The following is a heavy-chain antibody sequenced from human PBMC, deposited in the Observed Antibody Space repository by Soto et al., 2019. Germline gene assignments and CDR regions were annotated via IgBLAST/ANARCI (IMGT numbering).Heavy chain of an antibody. J-gene: IGHJ4*02. CDR1: GFTFSILA. V-gene: IGHV3-23*01. CDR2: IDYSGGTT. Sequence: XGSLKLSCAASGFTFSILAMGWVRQAPGKGLEWVSVIDYSGGTTYYTDSVKGRFIISRDNSKKMLYLQMNSLRAEDTAVYYCAKDATRTSGWYYFDYWGQGALVTVSS. CDR3: AKDATRTSGWYYFDY. D-gene: IGHD6-19*01.